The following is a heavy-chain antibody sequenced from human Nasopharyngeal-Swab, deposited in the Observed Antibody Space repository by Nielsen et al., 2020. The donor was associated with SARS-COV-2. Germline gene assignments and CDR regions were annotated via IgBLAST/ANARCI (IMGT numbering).Heavy chain of an antibody. Sequence: GGSLRLSCKPSGFPLASYALTWVRQAPGRGLEWLGFIATSTYGGTTKYAASVRDRFSISRDDSRNVAYLQMDRLTLDDTALYHCVRGQKAFDVWGQGAMVTVSS. CDR3: VRGQKAFDV. V-gene: IGHV3-49*02. CDR1: GFPLASYA. CDR2: IATSTYGGTT. J-gene: IGHJ3*01.